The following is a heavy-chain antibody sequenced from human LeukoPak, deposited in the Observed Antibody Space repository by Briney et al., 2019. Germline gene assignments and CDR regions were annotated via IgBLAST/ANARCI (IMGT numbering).Heavy chain of an antibody. CDR1: GYTFTSYG. J-gene: IGHJ5*02. V-gene: IGHV1-18*01. CDR2: ISAYNGNT. D-gene: IGHD2-15*01. CDR3: ARDPTRVVVVAAASNWFDP. Sequence: AASVKVSCKASGYTFTSYGISWVRQAPGQGLEWMGWISAYNGNTNYAQKLQGRVTMTTDTSTSTAYMELRSLRSDDTAVYYCARDPTRVVVVAAASNWFDPWGQGTLVTVSS.